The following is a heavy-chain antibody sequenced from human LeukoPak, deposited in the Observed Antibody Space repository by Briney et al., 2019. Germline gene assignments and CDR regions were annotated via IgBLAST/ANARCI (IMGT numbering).Heavy chain of an antibody. D-gene: IGHD1-26*01. J-gene: IGHJ6*03. CDR3: ARTKSGSYIYYYYYYMDV. V-gene: IGHV4-39*07. CDR1: GGSISSSSYY. Sequence: SETLSLTCTVSGGSISSSSYYWGWIRQPPGKGLEWIGRIYTSGSTNYNPSLKSRVTISVDTSKNQFSLKLSSVTAADTAVYYCARTKSGSYIYYYYYYMDVWGKGTTVTVSS. CDR2: IYTSGST.